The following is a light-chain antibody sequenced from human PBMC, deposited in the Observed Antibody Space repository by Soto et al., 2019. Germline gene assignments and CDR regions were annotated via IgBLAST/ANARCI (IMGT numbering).Light chain of an antibody. V-gene: IGKV3-15*01. CDR1: QSVSSN. CDR2: AAS. Sequence: EIVMTQSPATLSVSPGERATLSCRASQSVSSNLAWYQQKRGQAPRLLIYAASTRATGIPARFSGTGSGTEFTLNISSLQTEDFAVYYCQQYNNWPPWTFGKGTKVEIK. CDR3: QQYNNWPPWT. J-gene: IGKJ1*01.